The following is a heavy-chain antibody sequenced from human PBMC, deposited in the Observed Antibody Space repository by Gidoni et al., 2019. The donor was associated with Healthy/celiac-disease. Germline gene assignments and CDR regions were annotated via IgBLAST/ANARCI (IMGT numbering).Heavy chain of an antibody. J-gene: IGHJ6*02. CDR1: GGPFSRYA. D-gene: IGHD3-9*01. CDR2: IIPIFGTA. Sequence: QVQPVQSGAEVKKPGASVKVSCKASGGPFSRYAISWVRQATGQGLEWMGGIIPIFGTANYAQKFQGRVTITADESTSTAYMELSSLRSEDTAVYYCARDGYDILTGDNYYYGMDVWGQGTTVTVSS. CDR3: ARDGYDILTGDNYYYGMDV. V-gene: IGHV1-69*01.